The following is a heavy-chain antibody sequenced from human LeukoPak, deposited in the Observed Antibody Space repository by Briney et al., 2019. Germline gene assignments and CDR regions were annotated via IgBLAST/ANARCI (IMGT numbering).Heavy chain of an antibody. V-gene: IGHV3-23*01. CDR3: AKFQWELPDAFGI. CDR1: GFTFSGYA. CDR2: ISGSGGST. Sequence: GGSLRLSCAASGFTFSGYAMSWVRQAPGKGLERVSAISGSGGSTYYADSVKGRFTISRDNSKNTLYLQMNSLRAEDTAVYYCAKFQWELPDAFGIRGQGTMVTVSS. J-gene: IGHJ3*02. D-gene: IGHD1-26*01.